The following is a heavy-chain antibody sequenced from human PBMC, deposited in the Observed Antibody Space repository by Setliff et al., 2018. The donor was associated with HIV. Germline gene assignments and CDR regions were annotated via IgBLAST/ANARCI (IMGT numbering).Heavy chain of an antibody. D-gene: IGHD6-13*01. V-gene: IGHV4-39*01. J-gene: IGHJ5*02. Sequence: SETLSLTCTVSGGSISSSSYYWGWIRQPPGKGLGWIGSIYYSGSTYYNPSLKSRVTISVDTSKNQFSLKLSPVTAADTAVYYCAVTYSSSWYRLNWFDPWGQGTLVTVSS. CDR1: GGSISSSSYY. CDR2: IYYSGST. CDR3: AVTYSSSWYRLNWFDP.